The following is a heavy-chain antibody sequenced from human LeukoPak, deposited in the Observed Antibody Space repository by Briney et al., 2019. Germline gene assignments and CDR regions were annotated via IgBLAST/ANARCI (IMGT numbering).Heavy chain of an antibody. J-gene: IGHJ6*02. D-gene: IGHD3-3*01. CDR2: IYYSGST. V-gene: IGHV4-39*01. CDR1: GGSISSSSYY. CDR3: AAFWSGYHGYYYYGMDV. Sequence: SETLSPTCTVSGGSISSSSYYWGWIRQPPGKGLEWIGSIYYSGSTYYNPSLKSRVTISVDTSKNQFSLKLSSVTAADTAVYYCAAFWSGYHGYYYYGMDVWGQGTTVTVSS.